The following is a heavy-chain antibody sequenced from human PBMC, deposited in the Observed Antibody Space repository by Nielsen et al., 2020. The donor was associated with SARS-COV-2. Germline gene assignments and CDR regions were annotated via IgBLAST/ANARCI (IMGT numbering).Heavy chain of an antibody. CDR2: IYYSGST. D-gene: IGHD5-18*01. CDR3: ARGDTAMDYFDY. CDR1: GGSISSGDYY. J-gene: IGHJ4*02. V-gene: IGHV4-30-4*01. Sequence: SETLSLTCTVSGGSISSGDYYWSWIRQPPGKGLEWIGYIYYSGSTYYNPSLKSRVTISVDTSKNQFSLKLSSVTAADTAVYYCARGDTAMDYFDYWGQGTLVTVSS.